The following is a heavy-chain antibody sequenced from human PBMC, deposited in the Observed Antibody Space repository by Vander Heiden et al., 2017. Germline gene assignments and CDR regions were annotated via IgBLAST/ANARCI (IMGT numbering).Heavy chain of an antibody. D-gene: IGHD3-10*01. V-gene: IGHV3-33*01. CDR1: GFIFSTNG. J-gene: IGHJ4*02. CDR2: IWFDGSKS. CDR3: ARDISMIRGQIPSWLRGPDY. Sequence: QVQLVESGGGVVQPGRSLSLSCAAYGFIFSTNGLSWVRQAPGKGLEWVAVIWFDGSKSYYADSVKGQFTISRDNSKNTLYLQMDSLRAEDTAVYYCARDISMIRGQIPSWLRGPDYWGQGTLVTVSS.